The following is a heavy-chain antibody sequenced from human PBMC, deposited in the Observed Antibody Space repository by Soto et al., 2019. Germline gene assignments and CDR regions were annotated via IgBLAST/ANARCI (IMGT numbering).Heavy chain of an antibody. D-gene: IGHD5-12*01. J-gene: IGHJ4*02. V-gene: IGHV3-23*01. Sequence: GSLRLSCEASGFNFSRSWMSWVRQAPGKGLEWVSAISGSGGNTYYADSVKGRFTISRDNSKNTLYLQMNSLRAEDTAVYYCAKQSGYSGYDSWASFDSWGEGTLVTVSS. CDR2: ISGSGGNT. CDR1: GFNFSRSW. CDR3: AKQSGYSGYDSWASFDS.